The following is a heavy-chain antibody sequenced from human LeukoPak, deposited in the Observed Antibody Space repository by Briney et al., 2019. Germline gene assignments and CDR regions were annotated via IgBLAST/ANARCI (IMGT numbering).Heavy chain of an antibody. J-gene: IGHJ4*02. V-gene: IGHV1-69*13. Sequence: ASVKVSCKASGYTFSRYVMNWVRQAPGQGLEWMGGIIPIFGTANYAQKFQGRVTITADESTSTAYMELSSLRSEDTAVYYCARVRYWGQGTLVTVSS. CDR1: GYTFSRYV. CDR3: ARVRY. CDR2: IIPIFGTA.